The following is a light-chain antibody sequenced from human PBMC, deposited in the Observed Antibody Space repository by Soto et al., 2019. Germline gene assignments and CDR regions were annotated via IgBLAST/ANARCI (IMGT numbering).Light chain of an antibody. J-gene: IGKJ2*01. CDR2: AAS. V-gene: IGKV1-39*01. CDR3: QQSYSTLYT. CDR1: QSISSY. Sequence: DIQMTQSPSSLSASVGDRVTITCRASQSISSYLNWYQQKPGKDPKLLIYAASSLQSGVPSRFSGSGSGTDFILTISSLQPEDFATYYCQQSYSTLYTFGQVTKLEIK.